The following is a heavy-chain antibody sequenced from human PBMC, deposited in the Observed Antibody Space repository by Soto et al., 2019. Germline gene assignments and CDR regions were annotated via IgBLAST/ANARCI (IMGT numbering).Heavy chain of an antibody. D-gene: IGHD5-12*01. V-gene: IGHV3-30-3*01. Sequence: QVQLVESGGGVVQPGRSLRLSCAASGFTFSSYAMHWVRQAPGKGLEWVAVISYDGSNKYYADSVKGRFTISRDNSKNTLYLHMNGLRAEDTAVYYCARASSGYDVVLCFDYWGQGTLVTVSS. CDR1: GFTFSSYA. CDR2: ISYDGSNK. CDR3: ARASSGYDVVLCFDY. J-gene: IGHJ4*02.